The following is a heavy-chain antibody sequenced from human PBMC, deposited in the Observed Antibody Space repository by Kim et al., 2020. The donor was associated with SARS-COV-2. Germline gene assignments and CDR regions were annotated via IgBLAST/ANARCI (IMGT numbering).Heavy chain of an antibody. CDR3: ASSGSITGTTGWFDP. D-gene: IGHD1-7*01. V-gene: IGHV3-11*06. CDR2: ISSSSSYT. J-gene: IGHJ5*02. Sequence: GGSLRLSCAASGFTFSDYYMSWIRQAPGKGLEWVSYISSSSSYTNYADSVKGRFTISRDNAKNSLYLQMNSLRAEDTAVYYCASSGSITGTTGWFDPWGQGTLVTVSS. CDR1: GFTFSDYY.